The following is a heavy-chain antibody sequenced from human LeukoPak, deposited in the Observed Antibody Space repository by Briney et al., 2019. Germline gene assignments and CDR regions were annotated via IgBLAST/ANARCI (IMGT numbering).Heavy chain of an antibody. CDR2: ISSSSSYI. Sequence: SGGSLRLSCAASGFTFSSYAMSWVRQAPGKGLEWVSSISSSSSYIYYADSVKGRFTISRDNAKNSLYLQMNSLRAEDTAVYYCARLYGSGSYFPFEYWGQGTLVTVSS. CDR1: GFTFSSYA. V-gene: IGHV3-21*01. J-gene: IGHJ4*02. D-gene: IGHD3-10*01. CDR3: ARLYGSGSYFPFEY.